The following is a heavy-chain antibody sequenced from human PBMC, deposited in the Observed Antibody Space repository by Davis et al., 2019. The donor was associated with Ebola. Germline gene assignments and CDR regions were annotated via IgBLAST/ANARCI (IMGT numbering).Heavy chain of an antibody. CDR2: ISSSSSYI. CDR3: ARRSRSLFGEWEPSHYYYYYYMDV. V-gene: IGHV3-21*01. CDR1: GFTFSSYS. D-gene: IGHD1-26*01. Sequence: GESLKISCAASGFTFSSYSMNWVRQAPGKGLEWVSSISSSSSYIYYADSVKGRFTISRDNAKNSLYLQMNSLRAEDTAVYYCARRSRSLFGEWEPSHYYYYYYMDVWGKGTTVTVSS. J-gene: IGHJ6*03.